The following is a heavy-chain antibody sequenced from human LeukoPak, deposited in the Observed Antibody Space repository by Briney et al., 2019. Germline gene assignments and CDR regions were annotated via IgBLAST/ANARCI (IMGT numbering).Heavy chain of an antibody. V-gene: IGHV3-23*01. CDR3: AKSRGSGSNMARGVNFDY. D-gene: IGHD3-10*01. J-gene: IGHJ4*02. CDR2: IRPSGDNT. CDR1: GFTFSSYD. Sequence: GGSLRLSCAASGFTFSSYDMTWVRQAPGRGLEWVSSIRPSGDNTYYGDSAKGRFTISRDNSKNTLFLQMNTLRAEDTAVYYCAKSRGSGSNMARGVNFDYWGQGTLVTVSS.